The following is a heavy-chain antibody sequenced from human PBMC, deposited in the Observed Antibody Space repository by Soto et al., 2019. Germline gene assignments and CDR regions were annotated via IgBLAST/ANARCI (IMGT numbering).Heavy chain of an antibody. CDR2: ISWNSGSI. CDR3: ARVECSGGSCYSIDY. V-gene: IGHV3-9*01. J-gene: IGHJ4*02. D-gene: IGHD2-15*01. Sequence: GGSLRLSCAASGFTFDDYAMHWVRQASGKGLEWVSGISWNSGSIGYADSVRGRFTISRDNAKNSLYLQMNSLRAEDTAVYYCARVECSGGSCYSIDYWGQGTLVTVSS. CDR1: GFTFDDYA.